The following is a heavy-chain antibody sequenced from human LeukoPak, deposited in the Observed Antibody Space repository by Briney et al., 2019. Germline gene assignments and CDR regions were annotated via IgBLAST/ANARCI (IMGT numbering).Heavy chain of an antibody. Sequence: PGGSLRLSCVASGFTFSSYGLKWVRQAPGKGLEWVSSISSTGSYIYYADSVKGRFIISRDNANNSLFLQMNSLRVEDTAVYYCAKNRGAGSHYYYHMNVWGKGTTVTVSS. CDR3: AKNRGAGSHYYYHMNV. CDR1: GFTFSSYG. D-gene: IGHD1-26*01. J-gene: IGHJ6*03. CDR2: ISSTGSYI. V-gene: IGHV3-21*01.